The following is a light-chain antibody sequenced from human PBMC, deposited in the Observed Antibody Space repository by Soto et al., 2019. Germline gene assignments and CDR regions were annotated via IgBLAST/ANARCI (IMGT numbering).Light chain of an antibody. CDR2: LTSDGSH. CDR3: QTWGTGINWV. Sequence: QSVLTQSPSASASLGASVKLTCTLSSGHSSYAIAWHQLLPEKGPRFLMKLTSDGSHSKGDGNPDRFSGSSSGAERYLTISSLQSEDEADYYCQTWGTGINWVFGGGTKLTVL. V-gene: IGLV4-69*01. CDR1: SGHSSYA. J-gene: IGLJ3*02.